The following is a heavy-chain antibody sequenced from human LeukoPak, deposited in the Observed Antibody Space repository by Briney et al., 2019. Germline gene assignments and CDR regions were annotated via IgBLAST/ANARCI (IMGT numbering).Heavy chain of an antibody. V-gene: IGHV3-21*01. CDR3: ARDSAAEYYYSSTYNSLFDY. CDR1: GFTFSDYT. CDR2: ISSSSSYI. Sequence: GGSLRLSCAASGFTFSDYTMNWVRQAPGKGLEWVSSISSSSSYIYYADSVKGRFTISRDNAKNSLYLQMNSLRAEDTAVYYCARDSAAEYYYSSTYNSLFDYWGQGTLVTVSS. J-gene: IGHJ4*02. D-gene: IGHD3-22*01.